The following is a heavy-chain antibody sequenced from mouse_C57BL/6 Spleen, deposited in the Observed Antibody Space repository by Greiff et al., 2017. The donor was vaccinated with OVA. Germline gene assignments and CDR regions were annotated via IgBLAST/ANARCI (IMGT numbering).Heavy chain of an antibody. D-gene: IGHD1-1*01. V-gene: IGHV8-12*01. CDR3: ARSASTVVDSYFDV. CDR1: GFSLSTSGMG. CDR2: IYWDDDK. Sequence: QVTLKVCGPGILQSSQTLSLTCSFSGFSLSTSGMGVSWIRQPSGKGLEWLAHIYWDDDKRYNPSLKSRLTISKDTSRNQVFLKITSVDTADTATYYCARSASTVVDSYFDVWGTGTTVTVSS. J-gene: IGHJ1*03.